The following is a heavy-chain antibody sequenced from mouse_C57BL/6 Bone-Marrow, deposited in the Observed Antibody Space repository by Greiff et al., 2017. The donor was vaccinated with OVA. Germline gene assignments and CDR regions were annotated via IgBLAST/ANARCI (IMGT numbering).Heavy chain of an antibody. J-gene: IGHJ1*03. CDR3: ARAGDWYFDV. CDR1: GYTFTSYW. CDR2: IDPSDSET. Sequence: VQLQQPGAELVRPGSSVKLSCKASGYTFTSYWMQWVKQRPIQGLDWMGNIDPSDSETHYNQKFKNTATLTVDKSSTTAYMQLSRMTAEDSAVYYCARAGDWYFDVWGTGTTVTVSS. V-gene: IGHV1-52*01. D-gene: IGHD3-3*01.